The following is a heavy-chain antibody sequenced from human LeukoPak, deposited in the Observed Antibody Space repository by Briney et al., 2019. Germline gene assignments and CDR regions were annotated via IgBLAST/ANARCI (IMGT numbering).Heavy chain of an antibody. CDR1: GFTFISYW. CDR2: IKQEGSEK. CDR3: ARERYSGNYYSRVFD. J-gene: IGHJ4*02. V-gene: IGHV3-7*01. D-gene: IGHD1-26*01. Sequence: GGSLRLSCAASGFTFISYWMSWVRQAPGKGLEWVANIKQEGSEKYYVDSVKGRFTNSRDNDKNSLDLQMNRLRAEETAVYYCARERYSGNYYSRVFDWGQRTLVTVSS.